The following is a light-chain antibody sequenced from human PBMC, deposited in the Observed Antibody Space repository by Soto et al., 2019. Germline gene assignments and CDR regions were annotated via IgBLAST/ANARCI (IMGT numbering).Light chain of an antibody. CDR1: HDITNS. CDR2: DAS. CDR3: QQYHNLPFT. J-gene: IGKJ3*01. Sequence: DIQMTQSPSSLSASVGDRVTITCQASHDITNSLNWYQQKPGKAPKLLINDASNLETGVPSRFSGSGSGTDFTFTISSLQPEDIGTYYCQQYHNLPFTFGPGTKVDIK. V-gene: IGKV1-33*01.